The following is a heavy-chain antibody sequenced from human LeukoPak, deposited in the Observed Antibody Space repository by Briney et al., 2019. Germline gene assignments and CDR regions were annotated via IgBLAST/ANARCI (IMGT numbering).Heavy chain of an antibody. V-gene: IGHV1-2*02. CDR1: GYTFTGYY. CDR3: AREYYYDSSGYPEDDY. D-gene: IGHD3-22*01. J-gene: IGHJ4*02. CDR2: INPNGGGT. Sequence: ASVKVSCKASGYTFTGYYMHWVRQAPGQGLEWMGWINPNGGGTNYAQKFQGRVTMTRDTSISTAYMELSRLRSDDTAVYYCAREYYYDSSGYPEDDYWGQGTLVTVSS.